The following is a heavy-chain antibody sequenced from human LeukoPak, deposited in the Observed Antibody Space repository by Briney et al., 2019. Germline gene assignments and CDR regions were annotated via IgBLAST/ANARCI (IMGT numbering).Heavy chain of an antibody. D-gene: IGHD5-18*01. CDR1: GYTFTSYG. CDR2: NSAYNGNT. V-gene: IGHV1-18*01. Sequence: ASVKVSCKASGYTFTSYGISWVRQAPGQGLEWMGWNSAYNGNTNYAQKLQGRVTMTTDTSTSTAYMELRSLRSDDTAVYYCARDLGTGYSYGYFDYWGQGTLVTVSS. CDR3: ARDLGTGYSYGYFDY. J-gene: IGHJ4*02.